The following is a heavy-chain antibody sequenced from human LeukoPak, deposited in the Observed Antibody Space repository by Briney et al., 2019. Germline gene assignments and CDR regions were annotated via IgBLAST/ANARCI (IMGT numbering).Heavy chain of an antibody. CDR3: ARDPIGAAPGTKYYGMDV. CDR2: IIPILGVA. D-gene: IGHD3-16*01. CDR1: GGTFSTYA. V-gene: IGHV1-69*04. Sequence: GASVKVSCKASGGTFSTYAINWVRQAPGQGLEGMGRIIPILGVANYAQKFQGRVTITADKSTATAYMELSSQDTAVYYCARDPIGAAPGTKYYGMDVWGQGTTITVSS. J-gene: IGHJ6*02.